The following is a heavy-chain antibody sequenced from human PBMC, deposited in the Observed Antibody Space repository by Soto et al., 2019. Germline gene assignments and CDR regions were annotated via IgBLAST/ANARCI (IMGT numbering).Heavy chain of an antibody. Sequence: GGSLRLSCAASGFTFSSYWMHWLRLAPGKGLVWVSRINSDGSSTSYADSVKGRFTISSDNAKNTLYLQMNSLRAEDTAVYYCARGGHSSGWYVPRPHFDYWGQGTLVTVSS. CDR3: ARGGHSSGWYVPRPHFDY. D-gene: IGHD6-19*01. CDR1: GFTFSSYW. V-gene: IGHV3-74*01. J-gene: IGHJ4*02. CDR2: INSDGSST.